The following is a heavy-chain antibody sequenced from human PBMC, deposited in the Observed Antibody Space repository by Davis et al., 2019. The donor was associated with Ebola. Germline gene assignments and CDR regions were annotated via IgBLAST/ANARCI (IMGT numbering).Heavy chain of an antibody. D-gene: IGHD3-3*01. V-gene: IGHV4-30-4*01. J-gene: IGHJ6*02. Sequence: SETLSLTCTVSGGSISSGDYYWSWIRQPPGKGLEWIGYIYYSGSTYYNPSLKSRVTISVDTSKNQFSLKLSSVTAADTAVYYCARDQVRFLEWLPYGMDVWGQGTTVTVSS. CDR1: GGSISSGDYY. CDR3: ARDQVRFLEWLPYGMDV. CDR2: IYYSGST.